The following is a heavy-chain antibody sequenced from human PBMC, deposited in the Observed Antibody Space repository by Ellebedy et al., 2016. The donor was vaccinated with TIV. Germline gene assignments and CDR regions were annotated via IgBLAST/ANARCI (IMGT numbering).Heavy chain of an antibody. Sequence: MPSETLSLTCTVSGGSISSYCWSWIRQPPGKGLEWIGYIYYSGSTNYTPSHKSRVNISVDTSKKQFSLKLSSVTAADTAVYYCAASESADSDYWGPGTLVTVSS. CDR2: IYYSGST. CDR1: GGSISSYC. V-gene: IGHV4-59*01. J-gene: IGHJ4*02. CDR3: AASESADSDY. D-gene: IGHD2-2*01.